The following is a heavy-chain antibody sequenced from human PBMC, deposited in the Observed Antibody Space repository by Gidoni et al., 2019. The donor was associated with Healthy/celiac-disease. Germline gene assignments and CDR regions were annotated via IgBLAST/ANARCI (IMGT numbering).Heavy chain of an antibody. Sequence: QMQLVQSGPEVKKPGTSVKVSCKASGFTFTSSAVQWVRQARGQRLEWIGWIVVGSGNTNYEQKCQERVTITRDMSTSTAYMELSSLRSEDTAVYYCAADRAISWFDPWGQGTLVTVSS. D-gene: IGHD3-10*01. J-gene: IGHJ5*02. V-gene: IGHV1-58*01. CDR1: GFTFTSSA. CDR2: IVVGSGNT. CDR3: AADRAISWFDP.